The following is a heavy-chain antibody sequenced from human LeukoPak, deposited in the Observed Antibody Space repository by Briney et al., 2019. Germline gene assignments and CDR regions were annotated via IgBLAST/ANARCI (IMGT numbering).Heavy chain of an antibody. V-gene: IGHV3-30*02. CDR3: AKDFNQLWFGELFSPDY. J-gene: IGHJ4*02. D-gene: IGHD3-10*01. CDR1: GFTFSSYA. Sequence: GGSLRLSCAASGFTFSSYAMSWVRQAPGKGLEWVASIRYDGSNKYYADSVKGRFTISRDNSKNTLYLQMNSLRAEDTAVYYCAKDFNQLWFGELFSPDYWGQGTLVTVSS. CDR2: IRYDGSNK.